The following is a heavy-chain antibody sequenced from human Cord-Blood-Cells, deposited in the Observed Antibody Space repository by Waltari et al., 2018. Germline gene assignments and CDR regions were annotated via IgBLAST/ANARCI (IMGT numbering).Heavy chain of an antibody. CDR1: GGTFSSYA. D-gene: IGHD6-13*01. CDR3: ARSRLRGSSSWYGY. CDR2: IIPILGIA. V-gene: IGHV1-69*09. J-gene: IGHJ4*02. Sequence: QVQLVQSGAEVKKPASSVKVSCKASGGTFSSYAISGVRQAPGQGLEWMGRIIPILGIANYAQKFQGRVTITADKSTSTAYMELSSLRSEDTAVYYCARSRLRGSSSWYGYWGQGTLVTVSS.